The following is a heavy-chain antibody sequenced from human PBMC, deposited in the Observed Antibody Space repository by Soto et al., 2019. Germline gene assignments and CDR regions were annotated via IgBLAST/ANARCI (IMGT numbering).Heavy chain of an antibody. CDR2: IYPGDSDT. V-gene: IGHV5-51*01. D-gene: IGHD3-3*01. CDR1: GYSFTSYW. J-gene: IGHJ6*02. Sequence: GESLKISCKGSGYSFTSYWIGWVRQMPGKGLEWMGIIYPGDSDTRYSPSFQGQVTISADKSISTAYLQWSSLKASDTAMYYCARAPFMYDFWRVPADGYYYYGMDFWGQGPTF. CDR3: ARAPFMYDFWRVPADGYYYYGMDF.